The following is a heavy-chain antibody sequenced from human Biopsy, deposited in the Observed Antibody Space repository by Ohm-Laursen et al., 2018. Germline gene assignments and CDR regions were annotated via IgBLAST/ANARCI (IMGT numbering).Heavy chain of an antibody. V-gene: IGHV3-53*01. Sequence: SLRLSCAAAGITVSGNYMTWVRQAPGKGLEWVSVIYLGGTTYYADSVKGRFTISRDNSKNMVYLQMNSLRAEDTAVYYCATEFTTANGWNYFDYWGQGTLVTVSS. D-gene: IGHD1-1*01. J-gene: IGHJ4*02. CDR1: GITVSGNY. CDR2: IYLGGTT. CDR3: ATEFTTANGWNYFDY.